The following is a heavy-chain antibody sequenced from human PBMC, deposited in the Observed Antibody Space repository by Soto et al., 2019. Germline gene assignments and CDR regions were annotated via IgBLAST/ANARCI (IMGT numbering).Heavy chain of an antibody. D-gene: IGHD7-27*01. CDR2: INHSGST. CDR1: GGSFSGYY. J-gene: IGHJ3*02. CDR3: ARSQLGMGDAFDI. Sequence: SETLSLTCAVYGGSFSGYYWSWIRQPPGKGLEWIGEINHSGSTNYNPSLKCRVTISVDTSKNQFSLKLSSVTAADTAVYYCARSQLGMGDAFDIWGQGTMVTVSS. V-gene: IGHV4-34*01.